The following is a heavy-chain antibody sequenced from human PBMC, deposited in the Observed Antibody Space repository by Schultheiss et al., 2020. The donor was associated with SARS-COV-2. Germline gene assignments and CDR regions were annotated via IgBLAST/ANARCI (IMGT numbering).Heavy chain of an antibody. CDR2: IDPSDSYT. D-gene: IGHD6-19*01. CDR3: ARHATGSSSGWSDWYFDL. J-gene: IGHJ2*01. CDR1: GYSFTSYW. Sequence: GESLKISCKGSGYSFTSYWISWVRQMPGKGLEWMGRIDPSDSYTNYSPSFQGHVTISADKSISTAYLQWSSLKASDTAMYYCARHATGSSSGWSDWYFDLWGRGTLVTVSS. V-gene: IGHV5-10-1*01.